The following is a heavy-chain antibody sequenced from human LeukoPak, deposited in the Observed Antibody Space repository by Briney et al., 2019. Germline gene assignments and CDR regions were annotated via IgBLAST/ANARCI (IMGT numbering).Heavy chain of an antibody. Sequence: ASVKVSCKASGYTFTSYYMHWVRQAPGQGLEWMGIINPSGGSTSYAQKFQGRVTMTRDTSTSTVYMELSSLRSEDTAVYYCARDREVTGYYYGMDVWGQGTTVTVSS. J-gene: IGHJ6*02. D-gene: IGHD3-10*01. CDR2: INPSGGST. V-gene: IGHV1-46*01. CDR1: GYTFTSYY. CDR3: ARDREVTGYYYGMDV.